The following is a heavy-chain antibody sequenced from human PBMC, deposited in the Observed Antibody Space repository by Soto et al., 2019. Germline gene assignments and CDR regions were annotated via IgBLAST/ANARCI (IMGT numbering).Heavy chain of an antibody. D-gene: IGHD1-1*01. V-gene: IGHV4-30-4*01. CDR3: ARGLYESETGAYYFDY. Sequence: TLSLTCTVSGGSLSSGDYYWSCIRQPPGKGLEWIGYIYYSGSTYYNPSLKSRVTISVDTSKNQFSLKLSSVTAADTAVYYCARGLYESETGAYYFDYWGQGTLVTVSS. CDR2: IYYSGST. J-gene: IGHJ4*02. CDR1: GGSLSSGDYY.